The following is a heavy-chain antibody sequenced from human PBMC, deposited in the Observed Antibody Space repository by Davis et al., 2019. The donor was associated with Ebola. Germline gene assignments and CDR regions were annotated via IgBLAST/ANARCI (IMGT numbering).Heavy chain of an antibody. J-gene: IGHJ6*02. CDR3: ARGEKVPRRYYNMDV. CDR2: IQQDGGDK. V-gene: IGHV3-7*01. Sequence: GGSLRLSCAVSGFTFSNYWMSWVRQVPGRGLEWVANIQQDGGDKHYLESVKGRFTISRDNAKNSLPLQMDSLRDEDTAVYYCARGEKVPRRYYNMDVWGQGTTVTVSS. CDR1: GFTFSNYW. D-gene: IGHD1-26*01.